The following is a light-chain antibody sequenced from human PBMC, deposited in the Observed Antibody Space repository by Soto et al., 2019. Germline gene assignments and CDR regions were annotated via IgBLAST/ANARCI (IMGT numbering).Light chain of an antibody. CDR2: DAS. Sequence: IQMTQSPSSLSASLGDRVTITCRASQSVSSHLDWYQQKPGKAPKVLIYDASSWAGGVPSRFTGSGSGTEFTLTINSLQPDDFATYYCQQYSVYWTFGQGTKVDIK. CDR3: QQYSVYWT. J-gene: IGKJ1*01. V-gene: IGKV1-5*01. CDR1: QSVSSH.